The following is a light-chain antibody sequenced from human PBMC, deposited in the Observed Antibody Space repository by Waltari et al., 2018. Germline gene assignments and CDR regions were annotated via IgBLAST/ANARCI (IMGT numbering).Light chain of an antibody. Sequence: DIVMTQTQLSLHVNLGQTTSISCKSSPSLLHSDGKTSLYWYLQQPGQSPQLLIYEVSSRFSGVPDRFSGSGSGTAFTLKISRVEAEDVGVYYCMQGIHLPLTFGGGTKVEIK. CDR1: PSLLHSDGKTS. CDR3: MQGIHLPLT. CDR2: EVS. J-gene: IGKJ4*01. V-gene: IGKV2-29*03.